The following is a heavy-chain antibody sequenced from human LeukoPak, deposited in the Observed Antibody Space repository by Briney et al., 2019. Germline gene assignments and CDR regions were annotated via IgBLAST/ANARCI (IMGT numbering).Heavy chain of an antibody. CDR1: GFTFSTYA. J-gene: IGHJ4*02. Sequence: GGSLGLSCAASGFTFSTYAMHWVRQAPGKGLEWVAVISYDGSNKYYADSVKGRFTISRDNSKNTLYLQMNSLRAEDTAVYYCARDRFHSNGWYWYSDYWGQGTLVTVSS. CDR3: ARDRFHSNGWYWYSDY. V-gene: IGHV3-30-3*01. CDR2: ISYDGSNK. D-gene: IGHD6-19*01.